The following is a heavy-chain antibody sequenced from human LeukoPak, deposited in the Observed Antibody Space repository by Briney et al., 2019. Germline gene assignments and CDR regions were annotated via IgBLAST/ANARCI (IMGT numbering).Heavy chain of an antibody. V-gene: IGHV4-59*02. J-gene: IGHJ3*02. CDR2: IDDSGNT. CDR3: ARSDYYGSGSHTVFDAFDI. D-gene: IGHD3-10*01. CDR1: GGSVNNYF. Sequence: PSETLSLTCTVSGGSVNNYFWSWIRRPPGKGLEWIGYIDDSGNTDYNPSLKSQVSISIAKSKNQFFLKLSSVTAADTAMYYCARSDYYGSGSHTVFDAFDIWGQGTRVTASS.